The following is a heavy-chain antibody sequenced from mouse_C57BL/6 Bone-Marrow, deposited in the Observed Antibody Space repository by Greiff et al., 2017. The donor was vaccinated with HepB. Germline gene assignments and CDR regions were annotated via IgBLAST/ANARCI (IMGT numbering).Heavy chain of an antibody. Sequence: DVMLVESGGGLVKPGGSLKLSCAASGFTFSDYGMHWVRQAPEKGLEWVAYISSSSSTIYYADTVKGRFTISRDNAKNTLFLQMTRLRSEDTAMYYCARSYYGSPFAYWGQGTLVTVSA. V-gene: IGHV5-17*01. CDR1: GFTFSDYG. CDR2: ISSSSSTI. J-gene: IGHJ3*01. D-gene: IGHD1-1*01. CDR3: ARSYYGSPFAY.